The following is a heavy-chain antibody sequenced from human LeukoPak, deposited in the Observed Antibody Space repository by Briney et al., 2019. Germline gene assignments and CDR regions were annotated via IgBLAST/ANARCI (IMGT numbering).Heavy chain of an antibody. J-gene: IGHJ4*02. CDR1: GFTFSTYA. CDR3: AKDRLVVASDF. V-gene: IGHV3-23*01. D-gene: IGHD3-22*01. CDR2: INSGDDST. Sequence: GGSLRLSCAASGFTFSTYAVSWVRPAPGKGLEWVSTINSGDDSTYYADSVKGRFTISRGNSKNTLYLQMDSLRADDTAVYYCAKDRLVVASDFWGQGTLVTVSS.